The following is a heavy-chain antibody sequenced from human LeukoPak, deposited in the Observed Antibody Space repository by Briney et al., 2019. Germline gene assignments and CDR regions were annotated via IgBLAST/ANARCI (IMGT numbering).Heavy chain of an antibody. D-gene: IGHD2-2*01. Sequence: PSETLSLTCIVSGGSISSSSYYWGWIRQPPGKGLEWVGSIYYTGSTYYNPSLNSRVTISVDSSKTQFSLKLSSVTAADTAVYYCARREVEPGAFDYWGQGTLVTVSS. J-gene: IGHJ4*02. V-gene: IGHV4-39*01. CDR3: ARREVEPGAFDY. CDR1: GGSISSSSYY. CDR2: IYYTGST.